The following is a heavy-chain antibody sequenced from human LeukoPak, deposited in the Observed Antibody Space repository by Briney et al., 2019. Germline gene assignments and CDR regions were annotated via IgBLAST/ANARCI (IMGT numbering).Heavy chain of an antibody. CDR3: ARVTYDSSEGAFDI. J-gene: IGHJ3*02. CDR1: GGTFSSYA. CDR2: IIPILGIA. D-gene: IGHD3-22*01. V-gene: IGHV1-69*04. Sequence: SVKVSCKASGGTFSSYAISWVRQAPGQGLEWMGRIIPILGIANYAQKFQGRVTITADKSTSTAYMELSSPRSEDTAVYYCARVTYDSSEGAFDIWGQGTMVTVSS.